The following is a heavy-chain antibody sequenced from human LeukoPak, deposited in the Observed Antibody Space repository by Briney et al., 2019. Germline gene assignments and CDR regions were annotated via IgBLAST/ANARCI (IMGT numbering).Heavy chain of an antibody. Sequence: AGGSLRLSCAASGFTFSSYAMTWVRQAPGKGLEWISYISGGGSTIYYADSVKGRFTISRDNAKNSLYLQMNSLRAEDTAVYYCARLHVKFYCSGGSCYPGHWGQGTLVTVSS. D-gene: IGHD2-15*01. CDR2: ISGGGSTI. CDR3: ARLHVKFYCSGGSCYPGH. CDR1: GFTFSSYA. V-gene: IGHV3-48*04. J-gene: IGHJ4*02.